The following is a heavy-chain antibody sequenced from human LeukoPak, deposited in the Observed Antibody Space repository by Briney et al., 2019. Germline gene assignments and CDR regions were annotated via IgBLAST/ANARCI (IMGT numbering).Heavy chain of an antibody. CDR2: ISDRGDNT. V-gene: IGHV3-23*01. Sequence: GGSLRLSCAASGFTFSAYGMTWVRQAPGKGLEWVSHISDRGDNTYYADSVKGRFTISRDNSKNTLYLQMNSLRAEDTAVYYCAKGGWDYYDSSGYDYWGQGTLVTVSS. J-gene: IGHJ4*02. D-gene: IGHD3-22*01. CDR1: GFTFSAYG. CDR3: AKGGWDYYDSSGYDY.